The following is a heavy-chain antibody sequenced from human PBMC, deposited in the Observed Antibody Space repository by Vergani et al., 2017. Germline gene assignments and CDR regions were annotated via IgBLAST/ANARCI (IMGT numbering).Heavy chain of an antibody. V-gene: IGHV3-23*01. CDR1: GFTFSSYA. CDR3: AKDLVEVEYYDCWSGYYRSPLGDY. CDR2: ISGSGGST. D-gene: IGHD3-3*01. J-gene: IGHJ4*02. Sequence: EVQLLESGGGLVQPGGSLRLSCAASGFTFSSYAMSWVRQAPGKGLEWVSAISGSGGSTYYADSVKGRFTISRDNSKNTLYLQMNSLRAEDTAVYYCAKDLVEVEYYDCWSGYYRSPLGDYWGQGTLVTVSS.